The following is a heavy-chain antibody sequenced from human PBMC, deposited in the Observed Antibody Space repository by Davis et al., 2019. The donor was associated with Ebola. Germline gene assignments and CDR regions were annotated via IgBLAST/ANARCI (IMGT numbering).Heavy chain of an antibody. CDR2: INPHNGNT. V-gene: IGHV1-18*04. Sequence: AASVKVSCKASGYTFTSYGITWVRQAPGQGLEWMGWINPHNGNTNYAQNVQGRVTMTTDTSTSTAYMELKSLRSDDTAVYYCARDHENDFWRLMEMATIPTYWGQGTLVTVS. CDR1: GYTFTSYG. D-gene: IGHD5-24*01. CDR3: ARDHENDFWRLMEMATIPTY. J-gene: IGHJ4*02.